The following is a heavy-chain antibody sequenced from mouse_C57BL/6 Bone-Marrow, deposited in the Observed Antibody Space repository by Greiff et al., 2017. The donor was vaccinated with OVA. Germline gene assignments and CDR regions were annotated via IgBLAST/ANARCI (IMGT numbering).Heavy chain of an antibody. V-gene: IGHV1-82*01. D-gene: IGHD1-1*01. CDR2: IYPGDGDT. J-gene: IGHJ4*01. CDR3: ASPLFIDEDAMDY. Sequence: QVQLQQSGPELVKPGASVKISCKASGYAFSSSWMNWVKQRPGKGLEWIGRIYPGDGDTNYNGKFKGKATRTADKSSSTAYMQLSSLTSEDSAVYFCASPLFIDEDAMDYWGQGTSVTVSS. CDR1: GYAFSSSW.